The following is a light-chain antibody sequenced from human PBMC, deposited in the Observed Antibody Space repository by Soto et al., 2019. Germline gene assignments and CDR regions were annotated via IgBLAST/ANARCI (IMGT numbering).Light chain of an antibody. J-gene: IGKJ4*01. CDR2: DAS. CDR3: QQRSCWRVT. Sequence: EIVLTQFPATLSLSPGERATLSCRASQSVSTFLAWYQQKPGQAPRLVVYDASKRATGIPARFSGSGSGTDFTLTISSLEPEDFAVYYCQQRSCWRVTFGGGTKVEIK. CDR1: QSVSTF. V-gene: IGKV3-11*01.